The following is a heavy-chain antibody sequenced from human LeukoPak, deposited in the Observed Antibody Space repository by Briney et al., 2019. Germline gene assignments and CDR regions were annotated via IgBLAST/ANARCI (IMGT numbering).Heavy chain of an antibody. CDR3: AREWGLESSGFYYAY. V-gene: IGHV1-69*13. D-gene: IGHD3-22*01. CDR1: GGTFSRFT. Sequence: ASVKVSCKASGGTFSRFTISWVRQAPGQGFEWMGGVTPIFGTANFAQRFQGRVSITADESTSTAFMELSSLRFEDTAVYYCAREWGLESSGFYYAYWGQGTQVTVSS. J-gene: IGHJ4*02. CDR2: VTPIFGTA.